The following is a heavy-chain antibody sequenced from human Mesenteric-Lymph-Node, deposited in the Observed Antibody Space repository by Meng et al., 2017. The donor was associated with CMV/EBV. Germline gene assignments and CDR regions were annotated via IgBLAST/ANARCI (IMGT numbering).Heavy chain of an antibody. CDR3: ATGSSSSCYSEVGY. D-gene: IGHD2-2*01. CDR2: IKQDGSEN. J-gene: IGHJ4*02. CDR1: GFTFSSYW. Sequence: GESLKISCAASGFTFSSYWMSWVRQAPGKGLEWVANIKQDGSENYYVDSVKGRFTISRDNAKNSLYLQMNSLRVEDTALYYCATGSSSSCYSEVGYWGQGTLVTVSS. V-gene: IGHV3-7*03.